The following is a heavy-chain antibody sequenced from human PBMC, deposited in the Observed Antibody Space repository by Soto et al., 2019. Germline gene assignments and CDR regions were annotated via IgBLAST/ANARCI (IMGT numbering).Heavy chain of an antibody. CDR3: ARRLGLLVTHIPGY. D-gene: IGHD2-21*02. J-gene: IGHJ4*02. Sequence: GASVKVSCKASGYTFTGYHMHWVRQAPGQGLEWMGWINPNSGVTIYAQKFQGRVIMTRETPISTAYMELSRLTSDDTAVYYCARRLGLLVTHIPGYWGRGTLVTVSS. CDR2: INPNSGVT. CDR1: GYTFTGYH. V-gene: IGHV1-2*02.